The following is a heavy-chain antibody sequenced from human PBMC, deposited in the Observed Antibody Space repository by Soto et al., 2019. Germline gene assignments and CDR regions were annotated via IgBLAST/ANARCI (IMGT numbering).Heavy chain of an antibody. Sequence: LSLTCAVYGGSFSGYYWSWIRQPPGKGLEWIGEINHSGSTNYNPSLKSRVTISVDTSKNQFSLKLSSVTAADTAVYYCARGGYSYGYHYYYYGMDVWGQGTTVTVYS. D-gene: IGHD5-18*01. J-gene: IGHJ6*02. CDR2: INHSGST. CDR1: GGSFSGYY. V-gene: IGHV4-34*01. CDR3: ARGGYSYGYHYYYYGMDV.